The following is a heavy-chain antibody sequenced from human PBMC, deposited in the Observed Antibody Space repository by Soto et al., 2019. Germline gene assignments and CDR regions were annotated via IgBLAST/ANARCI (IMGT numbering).Heavy chain of an antibody. Sequence: SETLSLTCTVSGGSISSSSYYWGWIRQPPGKGLEWIGSIYYSGSTYYNPSLKSRVTISVDTSKNQFSLKLSSVTAADTAVYYCASRVYDILTGYYDNWFDPWGQGTLVT. D-gene: IGHD3-9*01. J-gene: IGHJ5*02. CDR2: IYYSGST. CDR1: GGSISSSSYY. V-gene: IGHV4-39*01. CDR3: ASRVYDILTGYYDNWFDP.